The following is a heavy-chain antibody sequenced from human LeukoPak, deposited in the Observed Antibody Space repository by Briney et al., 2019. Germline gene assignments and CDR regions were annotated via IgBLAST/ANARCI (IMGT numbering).Heavy chain of an antibody. CDR2: IIPIFGTA. D-gene: IGHD1-26*01. Sequence: ASVKVSCKASGGTFSSYAISWVRQAPGQGLEWMGGIIPIFGTANYAQKFQGRVTITADESTSTAYMELSSLRSEDTAVYYCAKGYGWEASYYYYYMDVWGKGTTVTFSS. J-gene: IGHJ6*03. CDR3: AKGYGWEASYYYYYMDV. V-gene: IGHV1-69*13. CDR1: GGTFSSYA.